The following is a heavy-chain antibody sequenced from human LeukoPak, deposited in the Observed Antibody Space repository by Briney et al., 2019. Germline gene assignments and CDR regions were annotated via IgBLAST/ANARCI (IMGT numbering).Heavy chain of an antibody. D-gene: IGHD4-17*01. CDR3: ARDRAVTYVFDY. Sequence: AASVKVSCKASGYTFTGYYMHWVRQAPGQGLEWMGWINPNSGGTNYAQKFQGRVTMTRDTSTSTVYMELSSLRSEDTAVYYCARDRAVTYVFDYWGQGTLVTVSS. V-gene: IGHV1-2*02. CDR2: INPNSGGT. J-gene: IGHJ4*02. CDR1: GYTFTGYY.